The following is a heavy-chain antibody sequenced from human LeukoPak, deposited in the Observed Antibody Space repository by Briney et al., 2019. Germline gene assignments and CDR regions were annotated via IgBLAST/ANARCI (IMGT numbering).Heavy chain of an antibody. J-gene: IGHJ4*02. V-gene: IGHV3-30*02. CDR1: GFTFSSYG. CDR3: AKADNFGVVITDY. CDR2: IRYDGSNK. D-gene: IGHD3-3*01. Sequence: GGSLRLSCAASGFTFSSYGMHWVRQAPGKGLEWVAFIRYDGSNKYYADSVKGRFTISRDNSKNTLYLQMNSLRAEDTAVYYCAKADNFGVVITDYWGQGTLVTVSS.